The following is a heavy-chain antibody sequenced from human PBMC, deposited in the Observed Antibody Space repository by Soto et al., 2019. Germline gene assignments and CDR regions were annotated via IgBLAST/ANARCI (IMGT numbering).Heavy chain of an antibody. CDR3: TRQNGDFFEY. D-gene: IGHD4-17*01. V-gene: IGHV3-73*01. CDR2: IRTKANRYAT. J-gene: IGHJ4*02. Sequence: PGVSLRLSCAASGFTFSGSAMHWVRQASGKGLEWVGHIRTKANRYATVYAESVKGRFTISRDDSKNTAYLQVNSLKTEDTAVYYCTRQNGDFFEYWGQGALVTVSS. CDR1: GFTFSGSA.